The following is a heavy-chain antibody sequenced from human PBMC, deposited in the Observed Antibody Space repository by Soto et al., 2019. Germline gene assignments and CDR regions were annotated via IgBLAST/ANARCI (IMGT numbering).Heavy chain of an antibody. V-gene: IGHV3-20*04. CDR3: VRDQLYYCDIFGRPLNGFDI. J-gene: IGHJ3*02. Sequence: GGSLRLSCAASGFTFDDYGMSWACQAPGKGLEWVSGVNWNGGSTGYADSVKGRFTISRDNAENSLYLQMNSLGAEDTALYYCVRDQLYYCDIFGRPLNGFDIWGQGTMVTVS. CDR2: VNWNGGST. D-gene: IGHD3-22*01. CDR1: GFTFDDYG.